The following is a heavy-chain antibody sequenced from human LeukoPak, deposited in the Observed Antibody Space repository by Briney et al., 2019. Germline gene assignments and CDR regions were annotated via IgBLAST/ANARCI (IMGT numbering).Heavy chain of an antibody. CDR1: GFTFSSYW. V-gene: IGHV3-74*01. D-gene: IGHD3-16*02. CDR2: INSDGSST. J-gene: IGHJ4*02. CDR3: ARAAPYYDYVWGSYRQTPLVY. Sequence: GGSLRLSCAASGFTFSSYWIHWVRQAPGKGLVWVSRINSDGSSTTYADSVKGRFTISRDNAKNTLYLQMNSLRAEDTAVYYCARAAPYYDYVWGSYRQTPLVYWGQGTLVTVSS.